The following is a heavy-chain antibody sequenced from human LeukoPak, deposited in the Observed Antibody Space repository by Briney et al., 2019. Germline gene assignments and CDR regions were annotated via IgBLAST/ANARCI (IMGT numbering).Heavy chain of an antibody. V-gene: IGHV1-69*05. CDR3: AREETHGGGDCWSDIANSGYPFDY. CDR1: GGTFCSYA. D-gene: IGHD2-21*02. J-gene: IGHJ4*02. CDR2: IIPIFGTA. Sequence: SVKLSCKASGGTFCSYAISWVRQAPGQGLEWMGRIIPIFGTANYAQKFQGRVTITTDESTSTAYMELSSLRSEDTAVYYCAREETHGGGDCWSDIANSGYPFDYWGQGTLVTVSS.